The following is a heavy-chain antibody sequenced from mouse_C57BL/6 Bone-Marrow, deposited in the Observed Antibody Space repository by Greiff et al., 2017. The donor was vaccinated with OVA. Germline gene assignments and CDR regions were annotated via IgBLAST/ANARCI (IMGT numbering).Heavy chain of an antibody. CDR3: ARFDGYQFAY. J-gene: IGHJ3*01. Sequence: VQLQQSGPVLVKPGASVKMSCKASGYTFTDYYMNWVKQSHGKSLEWIGVINPYNGGTSYNQKFKGKATLTVDKSSSTAYMELNSLTSEDSAVYYCARFDGYQFAYWGQGTLVTVSA. V-gene: IGHV1-19*01. D-gene: IGHD2-3*01. CDR2: INPYNGGT. CDR1: GYTFTDYY.